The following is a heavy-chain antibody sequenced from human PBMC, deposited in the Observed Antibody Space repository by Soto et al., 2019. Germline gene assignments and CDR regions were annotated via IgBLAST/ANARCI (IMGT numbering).Heavy chain of an antibody. V-gene: IGHV3-9*01. CDR2: ISWNSGSI. D-gene: IGHD4-17*01. Sequence: EVQLVESGGGLVQPGRSLRLSCAASGFTFDDYAMHWVRQAPGKGLEWVSGISWNSGSIGYADSVKGRFTISRDNAKNSLYLRMNSLRAEDTALYYCAKVRTTVTTVDAFDIWGQGTMVTVSS. CDR3: AKVRTTVTTVDAFDI. CDR1: GFTFDDYA. J-gene: IGHJ3*02.